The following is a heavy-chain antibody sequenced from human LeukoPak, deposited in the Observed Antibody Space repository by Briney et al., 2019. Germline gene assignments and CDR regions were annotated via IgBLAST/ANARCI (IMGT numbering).Heavy chain of an antibody. D-gene: IGHD3-9*01. CDR1: GDSVSSKTAT. CDR2: TYFRSKWYY. Sequence: SQTLSLTCAISGDSVSSKTATWNWLRQSPSRGLEWLGRTYFRSKWYYDSAMSVKGRVTINPDTSKNHFSLHLDSVTPEDTAVYYCARDHWYDILSFDYWGQGTLVTVSS. V-gene: IGHV6-1*01. J-gene: IGHJ4*02. CDR3: ARDHWYDILSFDY.